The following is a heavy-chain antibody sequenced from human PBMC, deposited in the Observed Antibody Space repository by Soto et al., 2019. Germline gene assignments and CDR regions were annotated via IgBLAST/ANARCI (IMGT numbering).Heavy chain of an antibody. CDR2: IYPGDSDT. CDR1: GHNFGNSW. Sequence: GESLKISCKASGHNFGNSWIGWVRQMPGKGLEWMGIIYPGDSDTRYSPSFQGQVTISADKSISTAYLQWSSLKASDTAMYYCARQAARPSNWFDPRGQGTLVTVSS. CDR3: ARQAARPSNWFDP. V-gene: IGHV5-51*01. D-gene: IGHD6-6*01. J-gene: IGHJ5*02.